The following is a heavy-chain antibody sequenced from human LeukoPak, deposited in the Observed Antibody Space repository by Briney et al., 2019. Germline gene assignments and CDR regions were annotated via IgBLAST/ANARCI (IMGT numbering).Heavy chain of an antibody. D-gene: IGHD4-17*01. Sequence: GGSLRLSCAASGFTFSTYGMHWVRQAPGKGLEWVAVISYDGSDKYYADSVKGRFTISRDNSKNTLYLQMNSLRAEDTAVFYCAKDLVAYGEYDHYYYGMDVWGQGTTVTVSS. V-gene: IGHV3-30*18. CDR2: ISYDGSDK. J-gene: IGHJ6*02. CDR3: AKDLVAYGEYDHYYYGMDV. CDR1: GFTFSTYG.